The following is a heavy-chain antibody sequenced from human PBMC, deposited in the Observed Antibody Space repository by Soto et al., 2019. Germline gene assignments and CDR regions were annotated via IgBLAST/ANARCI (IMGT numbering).Heavy chain of an antibody. CDR2: IYYSGST. J-gene: IGHJ4*02. Sequence: QLQLQESGPGLVKPSETLSLTCTVSGGSISSSSYYWGWIRQPPGKGLEWIGSIYYSGSTYYNPSLKSRVTISVDTSKDQFCLKLSSVTAADTAVYYCARHIVVVVAANPLDYWGQGTLVTVSS. CDR3: ARHIVVVVAANPLDY. CDR1: GGSISSSSYY. V-gene: IGHV4-39*01. D-gene: IGHD2-15*01.